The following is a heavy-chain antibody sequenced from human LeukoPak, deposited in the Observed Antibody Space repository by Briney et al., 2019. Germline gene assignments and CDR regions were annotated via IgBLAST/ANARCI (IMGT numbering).Heavy chain of an antibody. CDR3: ARSITIFRMDV. D-gene: IGHD3-9*01. J-gene: IGHJ6*02. Sequence: KPSETLSLTCAVYGGSFSGYYWSWIRQPPGKGLEWIGEINHSGSTNYNPSLKSRVTISVDTSKNQFSLKLSSVTAADTAVYYCARSITIFRMDVWGQGTRVTVS. V-gene: IGHV4-34*01. CDR1: GGSFSGYY. CDR2: INHSGST.